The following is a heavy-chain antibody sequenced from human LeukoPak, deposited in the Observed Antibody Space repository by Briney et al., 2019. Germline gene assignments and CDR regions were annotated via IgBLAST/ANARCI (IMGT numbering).Heavy chain of an antibody. D-gene: IGHD6-13*01. CDR3: ARVREATIAPFFDY. CDR2: IYYSVST. CDR1: GDSISNGDYY. J-gene: IGHJ4*02. Sequence: FHTLSLTCTVSGDSISNGDYYWTWIPQHPGKGLEWIGCIYYSVSTYYNLSLKSRVIISADTSKNHFSLKLSSVTAADTAVYYCARVREATIAPFFDYWGQGTLVTVSS. V-gene: IGHV4-31*03.